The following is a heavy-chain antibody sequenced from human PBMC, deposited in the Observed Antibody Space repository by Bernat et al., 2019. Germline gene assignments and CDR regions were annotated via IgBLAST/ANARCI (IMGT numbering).Heavy chain of an antibody. Sequence: DVQLVESGGRVIRPGGSLRLSCVGSGFTFADRGMNWVRQAPGKGLEWVSGINWNGAHTGYADSVKGRFIVSRDNAKNSLYLQMNGLRAEDTALYFCARTGHRDYYDTSGYYKGCDTWGQGTLVTVPP. CDR2: INWNGAHT. J-gene: IGHJ5*02. CDR3: ARTGHRDYYDTSGYYKGCDT. CDR1: GFTFADRG. V-gene: IGHV3-20*04. D-gene: IGHD3-22*01.